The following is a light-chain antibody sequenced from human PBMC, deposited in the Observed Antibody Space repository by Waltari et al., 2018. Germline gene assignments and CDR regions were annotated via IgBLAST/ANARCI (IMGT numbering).Light chain of an antibody. CDR2: QDT. J-gene: IGLJ1*01. CDR3: QAWDSSTPYV. V-gene: IGLV3-1*01. Sequence: SYELTQPPSVSVSPGQTASITCSGDKLGDKYACWYQQKPGQSPVLVIYQDTKRPSGIPWRFSGSNSGNTATLTISGTQAMDEADYYCQAWDSSTPYVFGPGTKVTVL. CDR1: KLGDKY.